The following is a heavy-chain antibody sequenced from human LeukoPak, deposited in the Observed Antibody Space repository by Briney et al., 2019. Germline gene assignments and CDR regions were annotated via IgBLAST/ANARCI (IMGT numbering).Heavy chain of an antibody. J-gene: IGHJ4*02. CDR2: IKSDGSNT. CDR3: ARGGEMATVPHLYYFDY. D-gene: IGHD5-24*01. CDR1: GFTFSSYW. V-gene: IGHV3-74*01. Sequence: GGSLRLSCAASGFTFSSYWMHWVRQAPGKGLVWVSRIKSDGSNTNYADSVKGRFTISRDNAKNTLYLQMNSLRAEDTAVYYCARGGEMATVPHLYYFDYWGQGTLVTVSS.